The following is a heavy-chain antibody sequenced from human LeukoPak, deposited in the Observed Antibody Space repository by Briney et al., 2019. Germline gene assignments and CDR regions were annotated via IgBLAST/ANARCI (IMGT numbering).Heavy chain of an antibody. CDR2: IDSTGAYT. Sequence: SGGSLRLSCAASGFIFSNYAMSWVRQAPGKGLEWVSAIDSTGAYTWYADSVKGRFTISRDNSKNTLYLQMNSLRAEDTAVYYCAKDSHIQEPRGSSGYFSFDYWGQGTLVTVSS. J-gene: IGHJ4*02. D-gene: IGHD3-22*01. V-gene: IGHV3-23*01. CDR1: GFIFSNYA. CDR3: AKDSHIQEPRGSSGYFSFDY.